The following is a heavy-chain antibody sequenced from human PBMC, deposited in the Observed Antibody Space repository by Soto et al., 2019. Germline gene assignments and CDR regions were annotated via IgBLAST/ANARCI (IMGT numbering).Heavy chain of an antibody. D-gene: IGHD3-10*01. V-gene: IGHV4-59*08. J-gene: IGHJ5*02. CDR2: IYYSGST. CDR1: GGSISSYY. CDR3: ARQPQSPDMVAWFDP. Sequence: KASETLSLTCTVSGGSISSYYWSWIRQPPGKGLEWIGYIYYSGSTNYNPSLKSRVTISVDTSKNQFSLKLSSVTAADTAVYYCARQPQSPDMVAWFDPWGQGTLVTVSS.